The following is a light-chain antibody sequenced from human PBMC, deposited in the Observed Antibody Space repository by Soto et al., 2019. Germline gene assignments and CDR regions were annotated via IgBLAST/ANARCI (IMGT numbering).Light chain of an antibody. CDR2: WAS. CDR1: QSVFFNSNNKNY. CDR3: QQYYNIPPT. J-gene: IGKJ1*01. Sequence: DIVMTQSPDALAVSLGERPTINCKSSQSVFFNSNNKNYLAWYQQKPGQPPKLLIYWASTRESGVPDRFSGSGSGKDLTLTISSLQAEDVAVYYCQQYYNIPPTFGQGTKVEI. V-gene: IGKV4-1*01.